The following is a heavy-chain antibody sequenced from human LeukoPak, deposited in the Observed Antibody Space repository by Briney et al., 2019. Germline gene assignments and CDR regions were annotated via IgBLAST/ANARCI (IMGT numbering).Heavy chain of an antibody. CDR2: INAGNGNT. D-gene: IGHD1-26*01. CDR1: GYTFTSYA. J-gene: IGHJ4*02. CDR3: ARELLSIVGPTGFDY. Sequence: GASVKVSCKASGYTFTSYAMHWVRQAPGQRLEWMGWINAGNGNTKYSQKFQGRVTITRDTSASTAYMELSSLRSEDTAVYYCARELLSIVGPTGFDYWGQGTLVTVSS. V-gene: IGHV1-3*01.